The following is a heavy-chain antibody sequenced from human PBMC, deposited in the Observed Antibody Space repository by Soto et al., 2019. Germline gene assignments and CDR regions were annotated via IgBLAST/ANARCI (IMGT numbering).Heavy chain of an antibody. CDR2: IYHSGST. CDR1: GGSTSSSNW. D-gene: IGHD2-21*02. V-gene: IGHV4-4*02. Sequence: PSETLSLTCAVSGGSTSSSNWWSWVRQPPGKGLEWIGEIYHSGSTNYNPSLKSRVTISVDKSKNQFSLKLSSVTAADTAVYYCASEGCGGDCSNYGMDVWGQGTTVTV. CDR3: ASEGCGGDCSNYGMDV. J-gene: IGHJ6*02.